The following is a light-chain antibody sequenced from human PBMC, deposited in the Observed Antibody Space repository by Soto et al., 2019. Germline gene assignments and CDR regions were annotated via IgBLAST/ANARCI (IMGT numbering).Light chain of an antibody. Sequence: EIFLTQSPGTLSLSRWERATLSCGASQSVGSSYLAWYQQKPGQAPRLLIYGASNRATGIPDRFSGSGSGTDFTLTISRLEPEDFEVYYCQQYGNSPFTFGGGTKVDIK. V-gene: IGKV3-20*01. CDR2: GAS. CDR1: QSVGSSY. J-gene: IGKJ4*01. CDR3: QQYGNSPFT.